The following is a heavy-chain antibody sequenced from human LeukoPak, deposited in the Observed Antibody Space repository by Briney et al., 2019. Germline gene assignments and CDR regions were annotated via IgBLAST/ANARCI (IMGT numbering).Heavy chain of an antibody. Sequence: PGGSLRLSCAASGFTFSSYEMNWVRQAPGKGLEWVSYISSSGSTIYYADSVKGRFTISRDNAKNSLYLQMNSLRAEDTAVYYCARDAHSGSYSIWHALDIWGQGTMVTVSS. CDR2: ISSSGSTI. V-gene: IGHV3-48*03. J-gene: IGHJ3*02. D-gene: IGHD1-26*01. CDR1: GFTFSSYE. CDR3: ARDAHSGSYSIWHALDI.